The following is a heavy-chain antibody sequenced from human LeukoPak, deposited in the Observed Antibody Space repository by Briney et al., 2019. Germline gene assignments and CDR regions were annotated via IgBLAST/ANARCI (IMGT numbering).Heavy chain of an antibody. J-gene: IGHJ4*02. V-gene: IGHV3-7*01. CDR3: Y. Sequence: GGSLRLSCAASGFTVSSNYMSWVRQAPGKGLEWVGNIKQDGSEEYFVDSVKGRFTISRDNAKNSLYLQMNGLRAEDTAVYYDYWGQGTLVTVSS. CDR2: IKQDGSEE. CDR1: GFTVSSNY.